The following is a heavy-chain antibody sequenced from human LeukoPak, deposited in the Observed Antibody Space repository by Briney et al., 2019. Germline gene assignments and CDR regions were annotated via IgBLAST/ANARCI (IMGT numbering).Heavy chain of an antibody. CDR2: ISSSSSYI. CDR3: AREGIAVAADYFDY. J-gene: IGHJ4*02. CDR1: GFTFSSYS. V-gene: IGHV3-21*01. D-gene: IGHD6-19*01. Sequence: SGRSLRLSCAASGFTFSSYSMNWVRQAPGKGLEWVSSISSSSSYIYYADSVKGRFTISRDNAKNSLYLQMNSLRAEDTAVYYCAREGIAVAADYFDYWGQGTLVTVSS.